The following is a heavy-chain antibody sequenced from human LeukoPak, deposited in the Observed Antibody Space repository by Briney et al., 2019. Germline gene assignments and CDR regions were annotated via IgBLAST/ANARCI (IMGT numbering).Heavy chain of an antibody. D-gene: IGHD2-2*03. CDR3: AKDMGIEVVPAAHDY. CDR2: ISGSGGST. V-gene: IGHV3-23*01. Sequence: GGSLRLSCAASGFTFSSYAMSWVRQAPGKGLEWVSAISGSGGSTYYADSVKGRFTISRDNSKNTLYLQMNSLRAEDTAVYHCAKDMGIEVVPAAHDYWGQGTLVTVSS. J-gene: IGHJ4*02. CDR1: GFTFSSYA.